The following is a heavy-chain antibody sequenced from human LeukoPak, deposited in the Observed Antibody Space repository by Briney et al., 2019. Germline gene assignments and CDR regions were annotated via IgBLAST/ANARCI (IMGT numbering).Heavy chain of an antibody. CDR2: IFYSGST. D-gene: IGHD3-16*01. CDR3: ARVLGNSAFDI. V-gene: IGHV4-59*12. Sequence: SETLSLTCTVSGGSISSYSWNWIRQRPGRGLEWIGYIFYSGSTYYNPSLKSRITISVDTSKNQFSLKLSSVTAADTAVYYCARVLGNSAFDIWGQGTMVTVSS. CDR1: GGSISSYS. J-gene: IGHJ3*02.